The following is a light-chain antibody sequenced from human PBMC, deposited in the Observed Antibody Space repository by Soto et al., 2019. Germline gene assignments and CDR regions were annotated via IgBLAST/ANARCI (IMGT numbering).Light chain of an antibody. J-gene: IGKJ1*01. CDR3: QQYNSYSPRT. V-gene: IGKV1-5*02. Sequence: DVLLTQTAPTLSGFVGDSVTIICRASPSISSWFASYQQKPGKAPKLLIYDASSLESGVPSRFSGSGSGTEVTLTISSLQPDDFATYYCQQYNSYSPRTFGQGTKV. CDR1: PSISSW. CDR2: DAS.